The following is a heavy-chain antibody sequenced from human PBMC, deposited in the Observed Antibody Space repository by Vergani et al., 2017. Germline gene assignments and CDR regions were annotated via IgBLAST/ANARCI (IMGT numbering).Heavy chain of an antibody. Sequence: EVQLLESGGGLVQPGGSLRLSCAASGFTFSSYAMSWVRQASGKGLEWVSAISGSGGSTFYADSVKGRFTISRDNSKNTLYLQMNSLRAEDTAIYYCAKGTTVTSFADYWGQGTLVTVSS. CDR1: GFTFSSYA. V-gene: IGHV3-23*01. CDR2: ISGSGGST. D-gene: IGHD4-17*01. J-gene: IGHJ4*02. CDR3: AKGTTVTSFADY.